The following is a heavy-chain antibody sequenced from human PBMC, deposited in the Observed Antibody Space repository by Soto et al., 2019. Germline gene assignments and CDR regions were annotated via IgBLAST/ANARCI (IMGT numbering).Heavy chain of an antibody. Sequence: EVLLVESGGGLIQPGGSLRLSCAASGFAVSSKYMTWVRQAPGKGLEWVSVIYGGGTTYYADSVKGRFTISRDTSKITLYLQMNSLRAEDTAVYYCVETTGWPGFDFWGQGTLVTVSS. CDR3: VETTGWPGFDF. D-gene: IGHD6-19*01. CDR1: GFAVSSKY. CDR2: IYGGGTT. V-gene: IGHV3-53*01. J-gene: IGHJ4*02.